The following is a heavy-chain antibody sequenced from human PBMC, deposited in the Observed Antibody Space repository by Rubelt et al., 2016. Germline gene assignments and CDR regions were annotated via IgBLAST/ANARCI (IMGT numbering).Heavy chain of an antibody. CDR1: GGSISSYY. CDR2: IYYSGST. V-gene: IGHV4-59*06. J-gene: IGHJ4*02. Sequence: QVQLQESGPGLVKPSETLSLTCTVSGGSISSYYWSWIRQHPGKGLEWIGYIYYSGSTYYNPSLKSRGTISVATSKNQFSLKLSSVTAADTAVYYCARIVVVPAATFDYWGQGTLVTVSS. D-gene: IGHD2-2*01. CDR3: ARIVVVPAATFDY.